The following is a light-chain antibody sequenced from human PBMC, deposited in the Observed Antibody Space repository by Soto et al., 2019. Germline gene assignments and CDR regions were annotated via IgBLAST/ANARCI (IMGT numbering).Light chain of an antibody. CDR2: DAT. V-gene: IGKV1-39*01. CDR3: QQSYSTLRT. Sequence: DIQMTQSPTSLPASVGDRVTITCRASQSISSYLNWYQQKPGKAPKLLIYDATNLQSGVPSRFSGSGSGTDFTLTISRLQPDDFATYYCQQSYSTLRTFGQGTKVEIK. CDR1: QSISSY. J-gene: IGKJ1*01.